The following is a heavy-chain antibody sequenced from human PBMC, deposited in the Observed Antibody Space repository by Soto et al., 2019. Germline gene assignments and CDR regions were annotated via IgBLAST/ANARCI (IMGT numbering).Heavy chain of an antibody. D-gene: IGHD6-13*01. CDR1: GYSFTSHY. CDR2: INPGDGTT. V-gene: IGHV1-46*01. CDR3: ARGDRSGWYVDH. Sequence: ASVKVSCKASGYSFTSHYMNWVRQAPGQGPEWMGIINPGDGTTSYAQNFQDRVTMTRDTSTSTVYMELSSLRSEDTAIYYCARGDRSGWYVDHWGQGTLVTVSS. J-gene: IGHJ4*02.